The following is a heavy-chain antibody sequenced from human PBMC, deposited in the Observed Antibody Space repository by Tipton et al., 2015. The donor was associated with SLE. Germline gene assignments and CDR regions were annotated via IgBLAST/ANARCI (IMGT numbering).Heavy chain of an antibody. CDR3: ARPRSHYDFWIGYTYWYFDL. CDR2: IYHSGST. V-gene: IGHV4-38-2*01. J-gene: IGHJ2*01. D-gene: IGHD3-3*01. CDR1: GYSISSGYY. Sequence: TLSLTCAVSGYSISSGYYWGWIRQPPGKGLEWIGSIYHSGSTYYTPSLNSRVTVSVDTSKNQFSLKLSSVTAADTAVYYCARPRSHYDFWIGYTYWYFDLWGRGTLVTVSS.